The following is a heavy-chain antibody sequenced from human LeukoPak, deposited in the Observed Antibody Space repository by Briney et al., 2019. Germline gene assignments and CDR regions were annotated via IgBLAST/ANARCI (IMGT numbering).Heavy chain of an antibody. Sequence: ASVKVSCKASGYTFTGYYMHWVRQAPGQGLEWMGWINPNSGGTNYAQKFQGRVTMTRDTSISTAYMELSRLRSDDTAVYYCARELAARLKSGSYCDYYYYYGMDVWGQGTTVTVSS. CDR3: ARELAARLKSGSYCDYYYYYGMDV. J-gene: IGHJ6*02. D-gene: IGHD1-26*01. V-gene: IGHV1-2*02. CDR2: INPNSGGT. CDR1: GYTFTGYY.